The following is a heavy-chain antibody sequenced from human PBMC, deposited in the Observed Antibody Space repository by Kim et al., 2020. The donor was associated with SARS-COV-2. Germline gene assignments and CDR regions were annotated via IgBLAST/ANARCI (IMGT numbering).Heavy chain of an antibody. D-gene: IGHD2-15*01. Sequence: SETLSLTCAVSGYSIPTPGYSWNWLRPPPGKGLEWIGYIYHSGSTYLNSSLKSRVTISLDTSKNQFFLKLATLTAADTALYFCGRAGSGGGAALDVWGQGTMVTVSS. J-gene: IGHJ3*01. CDR3: GRAGSGGGAALDV. CDR1: GYSIPTPGYS. V-gene: IGHV4-30-2*01. CDR2: IYHSGST.